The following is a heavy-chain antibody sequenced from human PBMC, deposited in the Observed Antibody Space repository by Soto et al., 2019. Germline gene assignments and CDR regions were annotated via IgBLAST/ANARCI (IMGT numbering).Heavy chain of an antibody. CDR2: IDWDDDK. J-gene: IGHJ4*02. D-gene: IGHD6-19*01. V-gene: IGHV2-70*04. CDR3: DRYSGKSTSGWSLFDN. CDR1: GFSLSTSGMS. Sequence: VSGPTLVNPTQTLKLTCTFSGFSLSTSGMSVTWIRQPPGKALEWLARIDWDDDKFYRSSLQPRLTIPKDTSKNQVVLTLTNMDPVETATYYCDRYSGKSTSGWSLFDNWGQGALVTVSS.